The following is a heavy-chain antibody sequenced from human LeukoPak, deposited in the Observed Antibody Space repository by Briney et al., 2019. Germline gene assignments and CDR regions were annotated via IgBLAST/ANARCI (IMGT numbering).Heavy chain of an antibody. V-gene: IGHV3-23*01. D-gene: IGHD7-27*01. Sequence: GGSLRLSCVASGFTFTSYGMHWVRQAPGKGLEWVSLITGSGDSTYYADPVKGRFTISRDNSKNTLFLQMNSLTAEDTAVYYCARVPGRAWAYYFDYWGQGTLVTVSS. CDR2: ITGSGDST. CDR1: GFTFTSYG. J-gene: IGHJ4*02. CDR3: ARVPGRAWAYYFDY.